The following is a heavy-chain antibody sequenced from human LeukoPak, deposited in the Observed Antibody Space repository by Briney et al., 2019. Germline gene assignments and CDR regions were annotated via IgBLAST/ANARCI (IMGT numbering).Heavy chain of an antibody. V-gene: IGHV3-7*01. Sequence: GGSLRLSCVGSGFSFRSHWVNWVRQSPGKGLEWVANIKPDGSDKYYVDSARGRFTVSRDNAKNSAFLQMNGLRAEDTAIYYCATISAQTFDIWGQGTLVSASS. D-gene: IGHD5-24*01. CDR3: ATISAQTFDI. J-gene: IGHJ3*02. CDR1: GFSFRSHW. CDR2: IKPDGSDK.